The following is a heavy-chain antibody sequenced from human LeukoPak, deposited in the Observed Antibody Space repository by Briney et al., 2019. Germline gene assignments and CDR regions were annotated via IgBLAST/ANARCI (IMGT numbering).Heavy chain of an antibody. CDR2: AYYRSKWYN. D-gene: IGHD6-13*01. CDR3: ARGSAAAGKGLFDY. J-gene: IGHJ4*02. Sequence: PSQTLSLTCAISGDSVSSNNAAWNWIRQSPSGGLEWLGRAYYRSKWYNDYAVSVKSRITINPDTSKDQFSLQLNSVTPEDTAVYYCARGSAAAGKGLFDYWGQGTLVTVSS. CDR1: GDSVSSNNAA. V-gene: IGHV6-1*01.